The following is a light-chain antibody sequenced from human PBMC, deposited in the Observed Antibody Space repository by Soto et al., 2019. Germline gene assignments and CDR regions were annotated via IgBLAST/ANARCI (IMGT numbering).Light chain of an antibody. Sequence: IQMIQSPSSLSASVGDRVTITCRASQDVSSYLVWYQQKPGKAPDLLIYAASTLQSGVPVRFSGSGSGTEFTLTISSLQPEDFATYYCQQLSYYPRTFGQGTKLEIK. CDR3: QQLSYYPRT. V-gene: IGKV1-9*01. J-gene: IGKJ2*01. CDR1: QDVSSY. CDR2: AAS.